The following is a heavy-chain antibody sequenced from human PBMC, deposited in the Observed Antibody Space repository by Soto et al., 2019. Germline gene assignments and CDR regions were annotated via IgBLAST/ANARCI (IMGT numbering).Heavy chain of an antibody. CDR3: AREAGDSEAFDI. D-gene: IGHD4-17*01. CDR2: INPSGNAT. CDR1: GYIFTKFY. Sequence: GASVNVSCKTSGYIFTKFYIHWVRQAPGQGLEWMGIINPSGNATGFARKFQGRVTTARDTSTGTVYMELSSLRNDDTAVYYCAREAGDSEAFDIWGQGTVVTVSS. V-gene: IGHV1-46*01. J-gene: IGHJ3*02.